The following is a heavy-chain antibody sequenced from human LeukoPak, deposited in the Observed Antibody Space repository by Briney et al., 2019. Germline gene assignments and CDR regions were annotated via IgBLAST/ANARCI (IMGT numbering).Heavy chain of an antibody. Sequence: ASVKVSCKASGYTFTSYGISWVRQAPGQGLEWMGWISAYNGNTNYAQKLQGRVTMTTGTSTSTAYMELRSLRSDDTAVYYCAREYGDTNYYYYGMDVWGQGTTVTVSS. V-gene: IGHV1-18*01. J-gene: IGHJ6*02. CDR3: AREYGDTNYYYYGMDV. D-gene: IGHD4-17*01. CDR2: ISAYNGNT. CDR1: GYTFTSYG.